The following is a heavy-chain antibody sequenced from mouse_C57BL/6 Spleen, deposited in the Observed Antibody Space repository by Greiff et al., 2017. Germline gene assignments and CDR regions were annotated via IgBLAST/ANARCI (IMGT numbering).Heavy chain of an antibody. V-gene: IGHV1-50*01. CDR3: ARGDYSNSYAMDY. D-gene: IGHD2-5*01. J-gene: IGHJ4*01. Sequence: QVQLQQPGAELVKPGASVKLSCKASGYTFTSYWMQWVKQRPGQGLEWIGEIDPSDSYTNYNQKFKGKATLTVDTSSRTAYMQLSSLTSEDSAVYYCARGDYSNSYAMDYWGQGTSVTVSS. CDR1: GYTFTSYW. CDR2: IDPSDSYT.